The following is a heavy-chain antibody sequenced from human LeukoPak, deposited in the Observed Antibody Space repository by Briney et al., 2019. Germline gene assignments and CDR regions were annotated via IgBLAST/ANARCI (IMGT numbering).Heavy chain of an antibody. CDR2: IIPILGIA. J-gene: IGHJ4*02. D-gene: IGHD3-3*01. CDR1: GGTFSSYT. CDR3: ASSVIWSGYRKYCFDY. V-gene: IGHV1-69*02. Sequence: ASVKVSCKASGGTFSSYTISWVRQAPGQGLEWMGRIIPILGIANYAQKFQGRVTITTDKSTSTAYMELSSLRSEDTAVYYCASSVIWSGYRKYCFDYWGQGTLVTVSS.